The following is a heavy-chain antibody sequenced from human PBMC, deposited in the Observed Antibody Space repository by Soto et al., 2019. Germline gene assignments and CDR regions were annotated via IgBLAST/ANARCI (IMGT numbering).Heavy chain of an antibody. D-gene: IGHD2-15*01. J-gene: IGHJ4*02. Sequence: PSETLSLTCTFSCGSIISGDYYWSWIRQPPGKGLEWIGYIYYSGSTYYNPSLKSRVTISVDTSKNQFSLKLSSVTAADTAVYYCAREGGGAYYFDYWGQGTLVTVSS. CDR3: AREGGGAYYFDY. V-gene: IGHV4-30-4*01. CDR1: CGSIISGDYY. CDR2: IYYSGST.